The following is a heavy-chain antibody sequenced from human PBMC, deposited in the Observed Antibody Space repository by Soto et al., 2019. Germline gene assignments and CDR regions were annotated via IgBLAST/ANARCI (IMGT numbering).Heavy chain of an antibody. CDR1: GGSISSGSYY. D-gene: IGHD1-26*01. Sequence: ASETLSLTCAVSGGSISSGSYYWSWIRQPPGKGLEWIGYIYYSGSTNYNPSLKSRVIISVDTSKNQFSLKLSSVTAADTAVYYCARYSGTYYVYWGQGTLVTVS. J-gene: IGHJ4*02. CDR3: ARYSGTYYVY. V-gene: IGHV4-61*01. CDR2: IYYSGST.